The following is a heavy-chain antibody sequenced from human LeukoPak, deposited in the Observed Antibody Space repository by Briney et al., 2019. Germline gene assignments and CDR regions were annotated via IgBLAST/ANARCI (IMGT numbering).Heavy chain of an antibody. D-gene: IGHD1-26*01. Sequence: SETLSLTXTVSGGSICSYYWSWIRQSAGKGLEWIGRIYTSGSTNYNPSLKSRVTISVDTSKNQFSLSLRFVTAADSAVYYCAGSGSYDFDYWGQGTLVTVSS. CDR1: GGSICSYY. CDR2: IYTSGST. CDR3: AGSGSYDFDY. J-gene: IGHJ4*02. V-gene: IGHV4-4*07.